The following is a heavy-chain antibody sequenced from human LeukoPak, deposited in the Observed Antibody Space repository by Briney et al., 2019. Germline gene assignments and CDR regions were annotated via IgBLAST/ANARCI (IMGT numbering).Heavy chain of an antibody. CDR2: INPNSGGT. D-gene: IGHD3-22*01. CDR3: ARDWDYYYDSSGYLDS. J-gene: IGHJ4*02. V-gene: IGHV1-2*06. Sequence: ASVKVSCKASGYTFTGYYMHWVRQAPGQGLEWMGRINPNSGGTNYAQKFQGRVTMTRDTSICTAYMELSRLRSDDTAVYYCARDWDYYYDSSGYLDSWGQGTLVTVSS. CDR1: GYTFTGYY.